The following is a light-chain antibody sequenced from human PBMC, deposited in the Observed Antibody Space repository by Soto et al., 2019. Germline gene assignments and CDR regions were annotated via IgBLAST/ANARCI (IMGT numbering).Light chain of an antibody. Sequence: QSALTQPRSVSGSPGQSVTISCTGTSSDVGSNNFVSWYQHRPGKAPRLMIHNVSERPSGVPDRFSGSKSGNTASLTISGLQAEDEADYYCCSYAGGYTWVFGGGTQLTVL. J-gene: IGLJ3*02. CDR1: SSDVGSNNF. CDR2: NVS. V-gene: IGLV2-11*01. CDR3: CSYAGGYTWV.